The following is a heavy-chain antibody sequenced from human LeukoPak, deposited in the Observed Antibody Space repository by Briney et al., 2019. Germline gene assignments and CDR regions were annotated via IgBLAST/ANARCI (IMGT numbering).Heavy chain of an antibody. Sequence: GASLEVSCKDSRGTFSSYAMGWVRQAPEQWLEWMGWINAYNGNTNDGQKLQGRVSMTTDTSTSTAYMELRSLRSDDTAVYYCARAPPGSTSFHYCYYYGMDVWGQGTTVTGSS. J-gene: IGHJ6*02. CDR1: RGTFSSYA. CDR2: INAYNGNT. CDR3: ARAPPGSTSFHYCYYYGMDV. V-gene: IGHV1-18*01. D-gene: IGHD2-2*01.